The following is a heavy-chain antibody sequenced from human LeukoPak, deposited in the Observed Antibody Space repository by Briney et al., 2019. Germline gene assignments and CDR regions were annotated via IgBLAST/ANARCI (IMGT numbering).Heavy chain of an antibody. D-gene: IGHD3-22*01. Sequence: PGGSLRLSCAASGFTFSAYPISWVRQAPGKGLEWVSAISGSGGITYYADSVKGRFTISRGNSKNTLYLQMNSLRAEDTAVYYCAKHDPRRVVITNWFDPWGQGTLVTVSS. V-gene: IGHV3-23*01. CDR2: ISGSGGIT. CDR1: GFTFSAYP. CDR3: AKHDPRRVVITNWFDP. J-gene: IGHJ5*02.